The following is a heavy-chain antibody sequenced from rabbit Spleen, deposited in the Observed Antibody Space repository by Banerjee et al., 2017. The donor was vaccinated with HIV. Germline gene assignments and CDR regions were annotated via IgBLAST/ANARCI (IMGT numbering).Heavy chain of an antibody. D-gene: IGHD8-1*01. V-gene: IGHV1S40*01. CDR2: IYAGSSGST. Sequence: QSLEESGGDLVKPGASLTLTCTASGFSFSSSSYMCWVRQAPGKGLEWIACIYAGSSGSTYYASWAKGRFTISKTSSTTLTLQMTSLTAADTATYFCARDAGTGDYIDVYFNLWGPGTLVTVS. CDR3: ARDAGTGDYIDVYFNL. J-gene: IGHJ4*01. CDR1: GFSFSSSSY.